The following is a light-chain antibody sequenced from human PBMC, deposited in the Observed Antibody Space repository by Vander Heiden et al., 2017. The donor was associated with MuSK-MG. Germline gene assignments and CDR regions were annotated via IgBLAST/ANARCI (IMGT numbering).Light chain of an antibody. CDR1: SSDVGGYNY. V-gene: IGLV2-14*01. J-gene: IGLJ2*01. CDR2: DVS. CDR3: SSYTSSSNVV. Sequence: QSALTQPASVSGSPGQSITISCTGTSSDVGGYNYVSWYQQNPGNVPKLMIYDVSNRPSGVSNRFSGSKSGNTAFLTISGLQAEDEADYYCSSYTSSSNVVFGGGTRLTGL.